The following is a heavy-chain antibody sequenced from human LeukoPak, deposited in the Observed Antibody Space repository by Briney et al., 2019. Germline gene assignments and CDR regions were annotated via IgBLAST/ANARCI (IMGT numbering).Heavy chain of an antibody. Sequence: SETLSLTCTVSGGSISSGSYYWSWIRQPAGKGLEWIGRIYTSGSTNYNHSLKRRVTISVDTSKNQFSLKLSSVTAADTAVYYCARSYRREKATMRYWGQGTLVTVSS. V-gene: IGHV4-61*02. J-gene: IGHJ4*02. CDR3: ARSYRREKATMRY. D-gene: IGHD5-24*01. CDR2: IYTSGST. CDR1: GGSISSGSYY.